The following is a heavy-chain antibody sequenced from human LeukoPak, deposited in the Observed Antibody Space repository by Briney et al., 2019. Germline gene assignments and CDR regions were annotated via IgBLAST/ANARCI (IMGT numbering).Heavy chain of an antibody. CDR2: IYPGDSDT. V-gene: IGHV5-51*01. D-gene: IGHD6-19*01. CDR3: ARHGAVAYTTLPFDP. Sequence: GESLKISCKASGYNFINYWIAWVRQMPGKGLECMGIIYPGDSDTRYSPSFQGQVNISADKSIRTAYLQWNSLKASDTAMYYCARHGAVAYTTLPFDPWGQGTLVTVSS. J-gene: IGHJ5*02. CDR1: GYNFINYW.